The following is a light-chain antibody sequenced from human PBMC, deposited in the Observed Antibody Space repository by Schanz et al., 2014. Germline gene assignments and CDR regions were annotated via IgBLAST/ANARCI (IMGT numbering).Light chain of an antibody. V-gene: IGKV3-20*01. J-gene: IGKJ4*01. Sequence: EIVLTQSPGTLSLSPGERATLSCRASQSVSSSYLAWYQQKPGQAPRLLIYGASSRATGIPDRISGSGSGTDFILTISRLEPEDFAVYYCQQYGSSPRTFGGGTKVEI. CDR2: GAS. CDR1: QSVSSSY. CDR3: QQYGSSPRT.